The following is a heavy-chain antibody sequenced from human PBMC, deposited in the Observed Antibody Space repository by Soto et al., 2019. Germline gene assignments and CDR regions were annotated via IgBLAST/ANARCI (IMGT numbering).Heavy chain of an antibody. D-gene: IGHD3-10*01. CDR1: GGTFSSYA. V-gene: IGHV1-69*13. CDR2: IIPIFGTA. CDR3: ARLATMVRGVKRTFDY. J-gene: IGHJ4*02. Sequence: SVKVSCKASGGTFSSYAISWVRQAPGQGLEWMGGIIPIFGTANYAQKFQGRVTITADESTSTAYMELSSLRSEDTAVYYCARLATMVRGVKRTFDYWGQGTLVTLSS.